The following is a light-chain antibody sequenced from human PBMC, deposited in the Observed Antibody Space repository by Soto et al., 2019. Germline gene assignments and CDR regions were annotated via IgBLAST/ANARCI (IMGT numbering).Light chain of an antibody. Sequence: MTQSPSSLSASVGGRVTITCRASESITTHVDWYQQKPGQAPRLLIYGAATRATGVPARFTGSGSGTELILTISSLQFDDSAVYYCQQYNNWWTFGQGTKVDI. J-gene: IGKJ1*01. CDR3: QQYNNWWT. V-gene: IGKV3-15*01. CDR1: ESITTH. CDR2: GAA.